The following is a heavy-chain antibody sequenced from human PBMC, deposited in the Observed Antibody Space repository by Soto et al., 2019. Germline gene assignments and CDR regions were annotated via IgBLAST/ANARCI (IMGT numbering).Heavy chain of an antibody. D-gene: IGHD1-20*01. V-gene: IGHV3-11*01. CDR1: GFTFSASY. CDR3: ARAFVNWSYYYGMDV. J-gene: IGHJ6*02. Sequence: PGGSLRPPCAASGFTFSASYMSRIRKAPGKGLEWVSYISSSGSTIYYADSVKGRFTISRDNAKNPLYLQMNSLRAEDTAVYYCARAFVNWSYYYGMDVWGQGTTVTVAS. CDR2: ISSSGSTI.